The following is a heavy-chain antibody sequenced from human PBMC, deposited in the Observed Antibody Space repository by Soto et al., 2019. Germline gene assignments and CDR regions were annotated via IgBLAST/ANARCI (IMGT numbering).Heavy chain of an antibody. Sequence: GGSLRLSCAASGFTFSSYSMNWVRQAPGKGLEWVSYISSSSSTIYYADSVKGRFTISRDNAKNSLYLQMNSLRDEDTAVYYCARVKDSRSGYDYFDYWGQGTLVNVSS. V-gene: IGHV3-48*02. D-gene: IGHD3-22*01. CDR3: ARVKDSRSGYDYFDY. J-gene: IGHJ4*02. CDR1: GFTFSSYS. CDR2: ISSSSSTI.